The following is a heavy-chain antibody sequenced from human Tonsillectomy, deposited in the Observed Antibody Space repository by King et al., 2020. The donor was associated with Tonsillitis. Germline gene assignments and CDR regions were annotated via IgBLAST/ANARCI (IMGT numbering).Heavy chain of an antibody. J-gene: IGHJ4*02. CDR3: AKGYYDFWRGYLTTDH. CDR1: GFTFNNFA. D-gene: IGHD3/OR15-3a*01. Sequence: VQLVESGGGLGQSGGSLRLSCAASGFTFNNFALSWVRQAPGKGLECVAGISGNGDKKHYADSVKGRFTISRDNSKSMMYLQMDSLTIDDTAIYYCAKGYYDFWRGYLTTDHWGQGTLVTVSS. CDR2: ISGNGDKK. V-gene: IGHV3-23*04.